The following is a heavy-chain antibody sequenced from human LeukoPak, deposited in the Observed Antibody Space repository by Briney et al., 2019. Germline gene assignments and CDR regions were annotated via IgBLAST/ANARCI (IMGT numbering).Heavy chain of an antibody. V-gene: IGHV4-59*02. CDR2: IYYSGST. Sequence: SETLSLTCTISGGSVTSYYWSWIRQAPGKGLESIGQIYYSGSTNYNPSLKSRVTISVDKSKNQFSLKLSSVTAADTAVYYCARAGLGDAFDIWGQGTMVTVSS. D-gene: IGHD3/OR15-3a*01. CDR3: ARAGLGDAFDI. J-gene: IGHJ3*02. CDR1: GGSVTSYY.